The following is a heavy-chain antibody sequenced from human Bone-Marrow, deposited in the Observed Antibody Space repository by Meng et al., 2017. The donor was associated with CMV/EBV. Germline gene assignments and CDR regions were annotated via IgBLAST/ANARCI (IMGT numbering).Heavy chain of an antibody. Sequence: GSLRLSCAVYGGSFSGYYWSWIRQPPGKGLEWIGEINHSGSTYYNPSLKSRVTISVDTSKNQFSLKLSSVTAADTAVYYCARAHSSGWLREYYFDYWGQGTLVTGSS. CDR3: ARAHSSGWLREYYFDY. CDR2: INHSGST. D-gene: IGHD6-19*01. CDR1: GGSFSGYY. J-gene: IGHJ4*02. V-gene: IGHV4-34*01.